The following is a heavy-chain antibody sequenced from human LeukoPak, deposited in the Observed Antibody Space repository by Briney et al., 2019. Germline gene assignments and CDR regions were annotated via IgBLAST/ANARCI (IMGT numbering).Heavy chain of an antibody. D-gene: IGHD3-10*01. CDR3: ARDQITMVQGVYYFDY. V-gene: IGHV3-48*04. J-gene: IGHJ4*02. CDR2: ISSSSSTI. Sequence: GGSLRLSCAASGFTFSSYSMNWVRQAPGKGLEWVSYISSSSSTIYYADSVKGRFTISRDNAKNSLYLQMNSLRAEDTAVYYCARDQITMVQGVYYFDYWGQGTLVTVSS. CDR1: GFTFSSYS.